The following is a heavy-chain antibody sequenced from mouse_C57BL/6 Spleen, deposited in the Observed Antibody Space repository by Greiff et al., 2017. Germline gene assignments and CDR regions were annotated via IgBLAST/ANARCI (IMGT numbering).Heavy chain of an antibody. D-gene: IGHD1-1*02. CDR1: GFTFSDYG. Sequence: EVQRVESGGGLVKPGGSLKLSCAASGFTFSDYGMHWVRQAPEKGLEWVAYISSGSSTIYYADTVKGRFTISRDNAKNTLFLQMTSLRSEDTAMYYCARRWYDYYYAMDYWGQGTSVTVSS. J-gene: IGHJ4*01. V-gene: IGHV5-17*01. CDR3: ARRWYDYYYAMDY. CDR2: ISSGSSTI.